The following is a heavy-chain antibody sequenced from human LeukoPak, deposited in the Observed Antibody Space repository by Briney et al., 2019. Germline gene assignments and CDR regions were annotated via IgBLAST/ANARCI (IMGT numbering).Heavy chain of an antibody. Sequence: GGSLRLSCAASGFTFSTYWMHWVRQAPGKGLGWVSRIKSDGSTNYADSVKGRFTISRDNAKNTVSLQMNSLRPEDTGVYYCARAPSEIGGYYPEYFRHWGQGTLVTVSS. CDR1: GFTFSTYW. V-gene: IGHV3-74*01. J-gene: IGHJ1*01. CDR2: IKSDGST. CDR3: ARAPSEIGGYYPEYFRH. D-gene: IGHD3-22*01.